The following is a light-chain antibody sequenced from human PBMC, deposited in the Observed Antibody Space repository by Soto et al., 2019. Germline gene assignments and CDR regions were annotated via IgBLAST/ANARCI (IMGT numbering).Light chain of an antibody. V-gene: IGKV1-12*01. CDR3: QQANSFPFS. J-gene: IGKJ3*01. CDR1: QGIGNW. CDR2: AAS. Sequence: DIPMTQSPSSVSASVGDRITITCRASQGIGNWLAWYQQKAGKAPKLLIYAASNLQSGVPSRFSGSGSGTDYTLTISSLQPEDFATYYCQQANSFPFSFGPGTKVDIK.